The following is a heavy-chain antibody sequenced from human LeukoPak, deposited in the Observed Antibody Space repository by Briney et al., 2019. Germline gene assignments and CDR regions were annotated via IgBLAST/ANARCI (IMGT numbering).Heavy chain of an antibody. D-gene: IGHD6-13*01. Sequence: ASVKVSCKASRYTFTSYGISGVRQAPGQGLEWMGWISAHNGNTNYTQKFQGRVTMTTDTSTSTAYMELRSLRSDDTAVYYCARDGRDSSTWDYYYGMDVWGQGTTVTVSS. V-gene: IGHV1-18*01. CDR1: RYTFTSYG. CDR2: ISAHNGNT. J-gene: IGHJ6*02. CDR3: ARDGRDSSTWDYYYGMDV.